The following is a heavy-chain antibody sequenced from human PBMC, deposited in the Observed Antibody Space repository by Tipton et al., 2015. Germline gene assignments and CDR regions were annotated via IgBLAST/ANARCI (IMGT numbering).Heavy chain of an antibody. V-gene: IGHV4-59*11. CDR3: AKTHGAYDWYLDH. J-gene: IGHJ4*02. Sequence: TLSLTCTVSGGSISNHFWSWIRQPPGQGLEWIGEINHSGSTNYNPSLKSRVTISVDTSKNQFSLNLRSVTAADTAVYFCAKTHGAYDWYLDHWGQGTLVTVSS. D-gene: IGHD5-12*01. CDR1: GGSISNHF. CDR2: INHSGST.